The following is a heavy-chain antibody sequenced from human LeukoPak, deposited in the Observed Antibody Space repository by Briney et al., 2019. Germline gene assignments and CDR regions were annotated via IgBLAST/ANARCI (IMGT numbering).Heavy chain of an antibody. CDR3: ARVGGQLLHFDY. D-gene: IGHD4-11*01. CDR1: GFTFSSYA. Sequence: GRSLRLSCAASGFTFSSYAMHWVRQAPGKGLEWVAVISYDGSNKYYADSVKGRFTISRDNSKNTLYLQMNSLRAEDTAVYYCARVGGQLLHFDYWGQGTLVTVSS. J-gene: IGHJ4*02. CDR2: ISYDGSNK. V-gene: IGHV3-30-3*01.